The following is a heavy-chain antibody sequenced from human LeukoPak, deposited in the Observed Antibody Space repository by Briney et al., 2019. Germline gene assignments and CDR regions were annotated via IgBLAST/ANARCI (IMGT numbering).Heavy chain of an antibody. V-gene: IGHV3-30*18. CDR1: GFTFSSYG. J-gene: IGHJ5*02. Sequence: PGGSLRLSCAASGFTFSSYGMHWVRQAPGKGLEWVAVISYDGSNKYYADSVKGRFTISRDNSKNTLYLQMNSLRAEDTAVYYCAKDRTGGYDGNCFDPWGQGTLVTVSS. CDR3: AKDRTGGYDGNCFDP. D-gene: IGHD5-12*01. CDR2: ISYDGSNK.